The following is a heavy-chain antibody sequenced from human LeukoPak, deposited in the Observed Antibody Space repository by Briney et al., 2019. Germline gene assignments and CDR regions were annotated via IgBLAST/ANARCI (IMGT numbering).Heavy chain of an antibody. CDR2: MNPNSGNT. Sequence: ASVKVSCKASGYTFTSYDINWVRQATGQGLEWMGWMNPNSGNTGYAQKFQGRVTMTRNTSISTAYTELSSLRSEDTAVYYCARDQDCSSTSCYNYYYYGMDVWGQGTTVTVSS. V-gene: IGHV1-8*01. CDR1: GYTFTSYD. D-gene: IGHD2-2*02. J-gene: IGHJ6*02. CDR3: ARDQDCSSTSCYNYYYYGMDV.